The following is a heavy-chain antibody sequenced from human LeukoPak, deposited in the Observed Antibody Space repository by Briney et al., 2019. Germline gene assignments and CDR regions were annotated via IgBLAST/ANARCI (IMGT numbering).Heavy chain of an antibody. J-gene: IGHJ3*02. D-gene: IGHD1-26*01. Sequence: PSETLSLTCTVSGGSISSYYWSWIRQPPGKGLEWIGYIYYSGSTNYNPSLKSRVTISVDTSKNQFSLKLSSVTAADTAVYYCARYGIVGATDAFDIWGQGTMVTVSS. V-gene: IGHV4-59*08. CDR2: IYYSGST. CDR1: GGSISSYY. CDR3: ARYGIVGATDAFDI.